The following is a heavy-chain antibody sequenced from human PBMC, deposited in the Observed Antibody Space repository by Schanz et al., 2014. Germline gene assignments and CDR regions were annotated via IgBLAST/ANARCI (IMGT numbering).Heavy chain of an antibody. D-gene: IGHD4-17*01. CDR3: ARTRFDYCEVDY. CDR2: IWNNGVTK. CDR1: GFSLNTYG. J-gene: IGHJ4*02. Sequence: QAQLMESGGGVVQPGTSLILSCSVSGFSLNTYGIHWFRQPAGKGLEWVAVIWNNGVTKYYADSVRGRFTISRDRFQNTLYLRMSSLRAEDTAVYYCARTRFDYCEVDYWGQGTLVTVSS. V-gene: IGHV3-33*01.